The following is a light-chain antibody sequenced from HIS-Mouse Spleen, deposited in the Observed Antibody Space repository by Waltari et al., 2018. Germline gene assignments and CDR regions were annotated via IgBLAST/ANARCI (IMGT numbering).Light chain of an antibody. V-gene: IGLV3-1*01. CDR1: KLGDKY. J-gene: IGLJ2*01. Sequence: SYELTPPPSVPVSPGQTASITCSGGKLGDKYACWYQQKPGQSPVLVIYQDSKRPSGIPERFSGSNSGNTATLTISGTQAMDEADYYCQAWDSSTIVFGGGTKLTVL. CDR3: QAWDSSTIV. CDR2: QDS.